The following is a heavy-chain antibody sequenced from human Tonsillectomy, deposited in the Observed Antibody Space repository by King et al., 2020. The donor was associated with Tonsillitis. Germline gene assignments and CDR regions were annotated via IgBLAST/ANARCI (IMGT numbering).Heavy chain of an antibody. CDR2: ISGSGGST. CDR1: GFSFSSYA. V-gene: IGHV3-23*04. CDR3: AVTGVPNYYYYYGMEV. Sequence: VQLVESGGGLVQPGGSLRLSCAASGFSFSSYAMSWVRQAPGKGLEWVSAISGSGGSTFYAESVKGRFTISRDNSKKTLYLQMNSLRAEDTAVYYCAVTGVPNYYYYYGMEVWGQGTTVIVSS. J-gene: IGHJ6*02. D-gene: IGHD3-9*01.